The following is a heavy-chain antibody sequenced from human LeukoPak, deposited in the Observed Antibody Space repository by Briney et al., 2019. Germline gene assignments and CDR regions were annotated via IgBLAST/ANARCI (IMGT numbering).Heavy chain of an antibody. CDR2: IYYSGTT. J-gene: IGHJ4*02. V-gene: IGHV4-59*01. D-gene: IGHD7-27*01. Sequence: PSETLSLTCTVSGGSISSYYWNWIRQPPGKGLEWIGYIYYSGTTNYNPSLKSRVTISLDTSKNQFSLKLSSMTAADTAVYYCAREDANWGDFDSWGQGTLVTVSS. CDR1: GGSISSYY. CDR3: AREDANWGDFDS.